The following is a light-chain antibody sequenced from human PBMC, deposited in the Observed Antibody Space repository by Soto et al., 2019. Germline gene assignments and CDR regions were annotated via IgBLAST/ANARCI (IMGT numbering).Light chain of an antibody. CDR1: SSDIGGYNS. CDR3: SSYTDRKTLV. Sequence: QSVLTQSPSASGSPGQSVTISCTGTSSDIGGYNSVSWYQQHPGKAPKVMIYDVTKRPSGVPDRFSGSKSGNTASLTVSALQPEEEADYYCSSYTDRKTLVFGTGTKVTVL. V-gene: IGLV2-8*01. J-gene: IGLJ1*01. CDR2: DVT.